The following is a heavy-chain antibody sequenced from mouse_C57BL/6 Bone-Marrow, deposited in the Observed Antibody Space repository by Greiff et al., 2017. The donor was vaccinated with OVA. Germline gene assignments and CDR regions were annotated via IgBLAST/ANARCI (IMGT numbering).Heavy chain of an antibody. V-gene: IGHV5-6*01. J-gene: IGHJ4*01. Sequence: EVKVVDSGGDLVKPGGSLKLSCAASGFTFSSYGMSWVRQTPDKRLEWVATISSGGSYTYYPDSVKGRFTISRDNAKNTLYLQMSHLKSEDTAMYYCARDPPYYSNYENAMDYWGQGTSVTVSS. D-gene: IGHD2-5*01. CDR3: ARDPPYYSNYENAMDY. CDR2: ISSGGSYT. CDR1: GFTFSSYG.